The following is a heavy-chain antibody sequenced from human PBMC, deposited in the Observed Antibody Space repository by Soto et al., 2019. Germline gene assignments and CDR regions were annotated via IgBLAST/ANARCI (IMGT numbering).Heavy chain of an antibody. D-gene: IGHD2-15*01. J-gene: IGHJ4*02. Sequence: QLQLVESGGDVAQPGRSLRVSCAASGFTFSDYGMHWVRQAPGKGLEWVAAISYAGSNQYYADSVKGRFTISRDNSKNTPYLQMNSLRAEDTAVYFCAKDYGSSCYGIAYWGQGTLVIVSS. CDR3: AKDYGSSCYGIAY. CDR1: GFTFSDYG. CDR2: ISYAGSNQ. V-gene: IGHV3-30*18.